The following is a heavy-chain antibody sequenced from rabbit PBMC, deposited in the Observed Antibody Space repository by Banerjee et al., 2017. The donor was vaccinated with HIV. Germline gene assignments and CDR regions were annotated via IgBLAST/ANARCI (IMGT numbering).Heavy chain of an antibody. CDR1: GIDFSSYYY. Sequence: QEQLEESGGGLVKPGGTLTLTCKASGIDFSSYYYMCWVRQAPGKGLEWIGCIAGGSSGSTHYARWAKGRFTISKTSSTTVTLRTTSLTGADTATYFCVRDINTSFKLWGQGTLVTDS. CDR2: IAGGSSGST. D-gene: IGHD1-1*01. J-gene: IGHJ4*01. V-gene: IGHV1S45*01. CDR3: VRDINTSFKL.